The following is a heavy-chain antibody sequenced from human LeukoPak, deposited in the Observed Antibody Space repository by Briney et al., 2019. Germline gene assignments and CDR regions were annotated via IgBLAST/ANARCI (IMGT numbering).Heavy chain of an antibody. CDR2: ITDIGGNT. J-gene: IGHJ4*02. D-gene: IGHD3-22*01. V-gene: IGHV3-23*01. CDR1: GFAFSSYG. CDR3: AKDYDSSGYYYDLFDY. Sequence: GGSLRLSCAASGFAFSSYGMSWVRQAPGKGLEWVSGITDIGGNTYYADSVKGRFTISRDNSKNTLYLQMNSLRAEDTAVYYCAKDYDSSGYYYDLFDYWGQGTLVTVSS.